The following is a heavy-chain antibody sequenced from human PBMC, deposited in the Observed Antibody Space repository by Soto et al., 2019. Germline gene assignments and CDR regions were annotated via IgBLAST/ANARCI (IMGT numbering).Heavy chain of an antibody. D-gene: IGHD4-17*01. CDR2: IYYSGST. Sequence: PSETLSLTCTVSGGSISRGDYCWSWIRQPPGKGLEWIGYIYYSGSTYYNPSLKSRVTISVDTSKNQFSLKLSSVTAADTAVYYCARVDYGGNYDYWGQGTLVTVSS. CDR1: GGSISRGDYC. J-gene: IGHJ4*02. CDR3: ARVDYGGNYDY. V-gene: IGHV4-30-4*01.